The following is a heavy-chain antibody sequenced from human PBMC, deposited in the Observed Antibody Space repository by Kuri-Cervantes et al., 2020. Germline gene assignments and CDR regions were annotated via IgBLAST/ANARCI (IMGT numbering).Heavy chain of an antibody. CDR1: GFTFSSYS. Sequence: GESLKISCAASGFTFSSYSMNWVRQAPGKGLEWVAVISYDGSNKYYADSVKGRFTISRDNSKNTLYLQMNSLRAEDTAVYYCARDLISNYLDYWGQGTLVTASS. CDR2: ISYDGSNK. J-gene: IGHJ4*02. V-gene: IGHV3-30*03. CDR3: ARDLISNYLDY. D-gene: IGHD2-8*01.